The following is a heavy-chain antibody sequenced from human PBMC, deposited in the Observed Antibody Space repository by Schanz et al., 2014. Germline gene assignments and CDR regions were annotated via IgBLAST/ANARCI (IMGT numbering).Heavy chain of an antibody. Sequence: VQLVESGGGVVQPGRSLRLSCAASGFTFRSYSMHWVRQAPGKGLEWVSYISRSSSTIYYADSVRGRFTISRDNSKNTVYLQMNSLRGEDTGMYYCARGDPVAGLDYWGRGTLVTVSS. CDR2: ISRSSSTI. V-gene: IGHV3-48*01. J-gene: IGHJ4*02. CDR1: GFTFRSYS. CDR3: ARGDPVAGLDY.